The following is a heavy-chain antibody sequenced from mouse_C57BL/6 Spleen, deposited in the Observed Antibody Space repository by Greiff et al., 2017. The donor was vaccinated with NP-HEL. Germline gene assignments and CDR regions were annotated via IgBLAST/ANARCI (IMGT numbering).Heavy chain of an antibody. CDR3: AREGGTGFDY. CDR1: GYTFTDYY. CDR2: IYPGSGNT. D-gene: IGHD4-1*01. V-gene: IGHV1-76*01. J-gene: IGHJ2*01. Sequence: VKLMESGAELVRPGASVKLSCKASGYTFTDYYINWVKQRPGQRLEWIARIYPGSGNTYYNEKFKGKATLTAEKSSSTAYMQLSSLTSEDSAVYFCAREGGTGFDYWGQGTTLTVSS.